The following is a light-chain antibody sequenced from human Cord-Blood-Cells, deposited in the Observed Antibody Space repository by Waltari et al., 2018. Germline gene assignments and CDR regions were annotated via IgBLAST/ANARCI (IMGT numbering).Light chain of an antibody. Sequence: IQMTQSPSSLSASVGDSVTITCRASQSISSYLNWYQQKPGKAPKLLIYAASSLQSGVPPRFSGSGSGTDFSLTISSLQPEDFATYYCQQSYSTLYSFGQGTKLEIK. CDR3: QQSYSTLYS. CDR2: AAS. V-gene: IGKV1-39*01. J-gene: IGKJ2*03. CDR1: QSISSY.